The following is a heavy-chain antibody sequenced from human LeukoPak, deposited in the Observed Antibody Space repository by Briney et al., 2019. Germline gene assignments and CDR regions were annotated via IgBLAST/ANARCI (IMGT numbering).Heavy chain of an antibody. CDR1: GFTFSSYW. J-gene: IGHJ4*02. Sequence: GGSLRLSCAASGFTFSSYWMHWVRQAPGKGLVWVSRINSDGSRTSYADSVKGRFTISRDNAKNTLYLQMNSLRAEDTAVYYCAKDQRYYDSSGYWTIDYWGQGTLVTVSS. CDR2: INSDGSRT. CDR3: AKDQRYYDSSGYWTIDY. D-gene: IGHD3-22*01. V-gene: IGHV3-74*01.